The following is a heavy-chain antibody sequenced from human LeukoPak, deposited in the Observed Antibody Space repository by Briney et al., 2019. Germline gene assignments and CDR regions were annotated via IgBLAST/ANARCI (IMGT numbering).Heavy chain of an antibody. Sequence: SETLSLTCAVYGGSFSGYYWSWLRQPPGKGLEWIGEINHSGSTNYNPSLKSRVTISVDTSKNQFSLKLSSVTAADTAVYYCARARGYSSGWYITWFDPWGQGTLVTVSS. CDR3: ARARGYSSGWYITWFDP. CDR1: GGSFSGYY. J-gene: IGHJ5*02. V-gene: IGHV4-34*01. CDR2: INHSGST. D-gene: IGHD6-19*01.